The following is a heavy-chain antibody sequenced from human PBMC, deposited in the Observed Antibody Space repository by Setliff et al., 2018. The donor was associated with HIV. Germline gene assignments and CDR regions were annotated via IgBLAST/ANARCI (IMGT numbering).Heavy chain of an antibody. CDR1: GGSISNYY. CDR3: ARRIDDSGSFPDKNWFDT. J-gene: IGHJ5*02. Sequence: SETLSLTCTVSGGSISNYYWSWIRQPAEKGLEWIGYIYTTGSTNYNPSLKSRVTMSVDTSKNQFSLRLTSVTAADTAVYYCARRIDDSGSFPDKNWFDTWGQGSLVTVSS. D-gene: IGHD3-10*01. CDR2: IYTTGST. V-gene: IGHV4-4*09.